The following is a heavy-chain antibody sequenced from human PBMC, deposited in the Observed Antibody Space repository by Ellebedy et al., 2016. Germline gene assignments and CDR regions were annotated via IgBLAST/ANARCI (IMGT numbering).Heavy chain of an antibody. V-gene: IGHV1-69*13. CDR2: IIPIFGTA. Sequence: SVKVSCXASGGTFSSYAISWVRQAPGQGLEWMGGIIPIFGTANYAQKFQGRVTITADESTSTAYMELSSLRSEDTAVYYCARDADIVVVPAANNWGSTFFDYWGQGTLVTVSS. D-gene: IGHD2-2*01. J-gene: IGHJ4*02. CDR3: ARDADIVVVPAANNWGSTFFDY. CDR1: GGTFSSYA.